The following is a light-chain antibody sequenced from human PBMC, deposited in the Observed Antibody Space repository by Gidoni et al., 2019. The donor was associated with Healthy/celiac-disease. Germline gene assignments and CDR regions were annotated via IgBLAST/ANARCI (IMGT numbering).Light chain of an antibody. CDR3: QQYNNGLLT. CDR1: QSFSSN. Sequence: EIVITQSPATLSVSPGERATLSCRASQSFSSNLAWYQQKPGQAPRLLIYGASTRAPGIPARFSGSGSGTEFTLTISSLQSEDVAVYYCQQYNNGLLTFGQGTKVEIK. CDR2: GAS. J-gene: IGKJ1*01. V-gene: IGKV3-15*01.